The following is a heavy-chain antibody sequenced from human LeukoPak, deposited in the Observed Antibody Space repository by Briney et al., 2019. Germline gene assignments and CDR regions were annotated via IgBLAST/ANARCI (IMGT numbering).Heavy chain of an antibody. D-gene: IGHD3-22*01. CDR3: ARGRGDSRGTSFDY. Sequence: SETLSPTCTVSGGSISTYYWSWIRQPPGKGLEWIGYIYYTGSTTYNPSLRSRVAISIDTSKNQFSLRLNSVTAADTAVYYCARGRGDSRGTSFDYWGQGTLVTVSS. CDR2: IYYTGST. CDR1: GGSISTYY. J-gene: IGHJ4*02. V-gene: IGHV4-59*01.